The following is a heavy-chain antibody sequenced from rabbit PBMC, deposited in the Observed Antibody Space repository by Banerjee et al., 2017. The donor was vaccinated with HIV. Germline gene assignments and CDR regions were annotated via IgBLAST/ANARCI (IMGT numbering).Heavy chain of an antibody. V-gene: IGHV1S40*01. CDR3: ANSDTNWVLNL. CDR1: GFSFSSSYY. J-gene: IGHJ4*01. Sequence: QSLEESGGDLVKPGASLTLTCTASGFSFSSSYYMCWVRQAPGKGLEWIACICTGSSGSTYYASWAKGRFTISKTSSTTVTLQMTSLTAADTATYSCANSDTNWVLNLWGQGTLVTVS. D-gene: IGHD1-1*01. CDR2: ICTGSSGST.